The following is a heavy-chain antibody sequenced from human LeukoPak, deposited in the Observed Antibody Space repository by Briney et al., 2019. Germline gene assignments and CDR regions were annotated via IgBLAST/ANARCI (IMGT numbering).Heavy chain of an antibody. V-gene: IGHV4-30-2*01. CDR3: AREYYDILTGHQGAFDI. CDR2: IYNSGST. J-gene: IGHJ3*02. D-gene: IGHD3-9*01. CDR1: GGSISSGGYP. Sequence: SQTLSLTCAVSGGSISSGGYPWSWIRQPPGRGLEWIAYIYNSGSTYYNPSLKSRVTISVDRSKNQFSLKLSSVTAADTAVYYCAREYYDILTGHQGAFDIWGQGTMVTVAS.